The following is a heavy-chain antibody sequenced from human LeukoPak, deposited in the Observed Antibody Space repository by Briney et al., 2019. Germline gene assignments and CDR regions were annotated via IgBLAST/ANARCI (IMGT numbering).Heavy chain of an antibody. D-gene: IGHD4-17*01. V-gene: IGHV1-2*02. CDR2: INPNSGGT. Sequence: ASVKVSCKASGYTFTGYYMHWVRQAPGQGLEWMGWINPNSGGTNYAQKFQGRVTMTRDTSISTAYMELSRLRSDDTAVYYWAGDKFSTVTKPGGGWFDPWVRGPLATVPP. CDR3: AGDKFSTVTKPGGGWFDP. CDR1: GYTFTGYY. J-gene: IGHJ5*02.